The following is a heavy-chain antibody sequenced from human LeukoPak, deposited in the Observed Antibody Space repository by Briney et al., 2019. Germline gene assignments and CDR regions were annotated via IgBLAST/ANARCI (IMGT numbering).Heavy chain of an antibody. CDR2: ISTSSIYI. D-gene: IGHD3-9*01. Sequence: PGGSLRLSCAASGFTFSSYSMNWVRQAPGKGLEWVSSISTSSIYIYYADPVKGRFTISRDNAKKSLFLQMNSLRAEDTAVYYCARATTYDILTGYSDYWGQGTLVTVSS. CDR3: ARATTYDILTGYSDY. J-gene: IGHJ4*02. V-gene: IGHV3-21*01. CDR1: GFTFSSYS.